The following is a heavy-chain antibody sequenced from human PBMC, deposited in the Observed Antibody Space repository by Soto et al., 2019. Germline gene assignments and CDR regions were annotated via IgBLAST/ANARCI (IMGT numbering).Heavy chain of an antibody. V-gene: IGHV4-30-4*01. CDR1: GGSISSGDYY. CDR2: IYYSGST. Sequence: SETRSLTCTVSGGSISSGDYYWSWIRQPPGKGLEWIGYIYYSGSTSYNASLKSRTSVSADPSNNQFSLKLHSLTAADTAVYFCGTMPIVVEPAPMDVWGPGTSVTVS. J-gene: IGHJ6*02. CDR3: GTMPIVVEPAPMDV. D-gene: IGHD2-2*01.